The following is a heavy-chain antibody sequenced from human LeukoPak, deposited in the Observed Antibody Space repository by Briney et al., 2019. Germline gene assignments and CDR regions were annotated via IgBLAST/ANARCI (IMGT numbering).Heavy chain of an antibody. Sequence: GGSLKIFCKTSAYSFTTYWIGWVRQMPGAGLEWGGAIYPDDSDTRYSPSFQGQVVISADRSIRTAYLQWNTLKTSDTAMYYCVRQRGASGTINHFDPWGQGTLVTVSS. CDR3: VRQRGASGTINHFDP. J-gene: IGHJ5*02. V-gene: IGHV5-51*01. CDR1: AYSFTTYW. D-gene: IGHD3-10*01. CDR2: IYPDDSDT.